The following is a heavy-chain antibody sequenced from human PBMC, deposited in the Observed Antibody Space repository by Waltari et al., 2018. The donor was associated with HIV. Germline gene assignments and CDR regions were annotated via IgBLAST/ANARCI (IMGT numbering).Heavy chain of an antibody. CDR3: AKGGFCNRGSCYKRLDS. J-gene: IGHJ4*02. V-gene: IGHV3-23*01. Sequence: EAQVLQSGGGLVQPGGSLRPPGEAPGPTFASSARQWVRQPPRKGLEWVSVIGGTGATILHADSVKGRFTISRDNSNNAVYLQMDSLKVEDTAVYYCAKGGFCNRGSCYKRLDSWGQGTAVTVSS. D-gene: IGHD2-15*01. CDR1: GPTFASSA. CDR2: IGGTGATI.